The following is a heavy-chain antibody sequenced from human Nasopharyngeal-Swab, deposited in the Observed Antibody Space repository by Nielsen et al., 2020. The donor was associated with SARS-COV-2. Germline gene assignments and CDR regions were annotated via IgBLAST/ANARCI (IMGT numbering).Heavy chain of an antibody. CDR2: INTNTGNP. CDR1: GYTFTSYY. D-gene: IGHD5-12*01. J-gene: IGHJ4*02. V-gene: IGHV7-4-1*02. CDR3: ARGDIVATIDWGVHFDY. Sequence: ASVKVSCKASGYTFTSYYMHWVRQAPGQGLEWMGWINTNTGNPTYAQGFTGRFVFSLDTSVSTAYLQISSLKAEDTAVYYWARGDIVATIDWGVHFDYWGQGTLVTVSS.